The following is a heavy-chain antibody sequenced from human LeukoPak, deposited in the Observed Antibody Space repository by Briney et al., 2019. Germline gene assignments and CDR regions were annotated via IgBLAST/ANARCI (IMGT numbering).Heavy chain of an antibody. V-gene: IGHV3-30*02. Sequence: GGSLRLSCAAAGFTFNNYGMHWVRQAPGKGLEWVAFIRYDGSNKYYADSVKGRFTISRDYSKNTLYLQMNSLRAEDTAVYYCAKDRRGSNYFDYWGQGTLVTVSS. D-gene: IGHD3-16*01. CDR3: AKDRRGSNYFDY. CDR2: IRYDGSNK. CDR1: GFTFNNYG. J-gene: IGHJ4*02.